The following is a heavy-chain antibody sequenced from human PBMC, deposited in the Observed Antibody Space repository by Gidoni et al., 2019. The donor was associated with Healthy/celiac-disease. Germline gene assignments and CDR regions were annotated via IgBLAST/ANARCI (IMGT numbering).Heavy chain of an antibody. CDR1: GGTFSSYA. J-gene: IGHJ6*02. D-gene: IGHD2-2*01. V-gene: IGHV1-69*01. CDR2: IIPIFGTA. Sequence: QVQLVQSGAEVKKPGSSVKVSCKASGGTFSSYAISWVRQAPGQGLEWMGGIIPIFGTANYAQKFQGRVTITADESTSTAYMELSSLRSEDTAVYYCARGDYIVVVPAATTDIGAGYYYYGMDVWGQGTTVTVSS. CDR3: ARGDYIVVVPAATTDIGAGYYYYGMDV.